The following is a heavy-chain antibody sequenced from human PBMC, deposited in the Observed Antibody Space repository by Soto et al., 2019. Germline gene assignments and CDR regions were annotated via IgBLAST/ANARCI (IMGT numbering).Heavy chain of an antibody. Sequence: SVKVSCKASGGTFSSYAISWVRQAPGQGLEWMGGIIPIFGTANYAQKFQGRVTITADESTSTAYMELSSLRSEDTALYYCAKLQPYGSGSYCDSWGQGTLVTVSS. CDR3: AKLQPYGSGSYCDS. J-gene: IGHJ4*02. V-gene: IGHV1-69*13. CDR2: IIPIFGTA. D-gene: IGHD3-10*01. CDR1: GGTFSSYA.